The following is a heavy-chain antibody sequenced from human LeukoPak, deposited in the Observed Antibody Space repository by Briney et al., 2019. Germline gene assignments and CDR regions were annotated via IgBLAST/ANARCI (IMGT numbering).Heavy chain of an antibody. CDR1: GGSFSGYY. Sequence: SETPSLTCAVYGGSFSGYYWSWIRQPPGKGLEWIGEINHSGSTNYNASLKSRVTISVDTSKNQFSLKLSSVTAADTAVYYCARGEQFPYYFDYWGQGTLVTVSS. CDR3: ARGEQFPYYFDY. D-gene: IGHD6-19*01. CDR2: INHSGST. J-gene: IGHJ4*02. V-gene: IGHV4-34*01.